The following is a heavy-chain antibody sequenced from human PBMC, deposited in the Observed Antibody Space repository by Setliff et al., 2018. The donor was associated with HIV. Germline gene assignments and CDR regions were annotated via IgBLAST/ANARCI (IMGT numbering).Heavy chain of an antibody. V-gene: IGHV3-30*02. CDR3: VRRGGAAAGGPHNWFDP. J-gene: IGHJ5*02. Sequence: GGSLRLSCAASGFTFSSYGIHWVRQAPGKGLEWVAFIRYTGNDKFYADSVKGRFTISRDNSKNTLYLEMNSLKIEDTAVYYCVRRGGAAAGGPHNWFDPWGQGTLVTVPQ. CDR1: GFTFSSYG. D-gene: IGHD6-13*01. CDR2: IRYTGNDK.